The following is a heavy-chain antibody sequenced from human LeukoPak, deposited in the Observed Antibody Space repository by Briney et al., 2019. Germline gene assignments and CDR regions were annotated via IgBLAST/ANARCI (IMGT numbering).Heavy chain of an antibody. D-gene: IGHD1-26*01. CDR3: ARDSPTEWEERYYFDY. V-gene: IGHV3-30*01. CDR1: GFTFSSYA. CDR2: ISYDGSNK. Sequence: GRSLRLSCAASGFTFSSYAMHWVRQAPGKGLEWVAVISYDGSNKYYADSVKGRFTISRDNSKNTLYLQMNSLRAEDTAVYYCARDSPTEWEERYYFDYWGQGTLVTVSS. J-gene: IGHJ4*02.